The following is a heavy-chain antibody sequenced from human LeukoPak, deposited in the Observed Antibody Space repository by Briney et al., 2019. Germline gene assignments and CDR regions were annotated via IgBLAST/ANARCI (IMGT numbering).Heavy chain of an antibody. J-gene: IGHJ3*02. CDR2: IFGNGYA. V-gene: IGHV3-23*01. Sequence: PGGSLRLSCAASGFTFTSHAMNWVRQAPGKGLECVSGIFGNGYAYYADSVKGRFTISRDTSKNVLYLQMNSPRAEDTAIYYCAKGGALEIWGQGTMVTVSS. CDR1: GFTFTSHA. CDR3: AKGGALEI.